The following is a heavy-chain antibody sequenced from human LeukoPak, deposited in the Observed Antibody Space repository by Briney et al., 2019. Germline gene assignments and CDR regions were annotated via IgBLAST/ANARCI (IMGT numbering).Heavy chain of an antibody. CDR1: GYSFTSYW. J-gene: IGHJ4*02. CDR2: IDPSNSYT. Sequence: HGESLKISCKGSGYSFTSYWISWVRQMPGKGLEWMGRIDPSNSYTNYSPSFQGHVTISADKSISTAYLQWSSLKASDTAMYHCARQGSGWRFDYWGQGTLVTVSS. D-gene: IGHD6-19*01. V-gene: IGHV5-10-1*01. CDR3: ARQGSGWRFDY.